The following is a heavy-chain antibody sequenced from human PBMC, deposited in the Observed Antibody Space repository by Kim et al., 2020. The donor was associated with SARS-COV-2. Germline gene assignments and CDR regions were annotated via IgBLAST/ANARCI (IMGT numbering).Heavy chain of an antibody. CDR3: ARGPGSGWYQDYYYYMDV. CDR2: INHSGST. Sequence: SETLSLTCAVYGGSFSGYYWSWIRQPPGKGLEWIGEINHSGSTNYNPSLKSRVTISVDTSKNQFSLKLSSVTAADTAVYYCARGPGSGWYQDYYYYMDVWGKGTTVTVSS. J-gene: IGHJ6*03. CDR1: GGSFSGYY. D-gene: IGHD6-19*01. V-gene: IGHV4-34*01.